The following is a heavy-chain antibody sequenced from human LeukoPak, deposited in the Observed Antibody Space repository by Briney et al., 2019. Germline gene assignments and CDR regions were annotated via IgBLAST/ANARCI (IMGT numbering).Heavy chain of an antibody. CDR2: ISSSSSYI. CDR3: ASYSSSFSYYYYMDV. D-gene: IGHD6-13*01. Sequence: PGGSLRLSCAASGFTFSSYSMNWVRQAPGKGLEWVSSISSSSSYIYYADSVKGRFTISRDNAKNSLYLQMNSLRAEDTAVYYCASYSSSFSYYYYMDVWGKGTTVTISS. V-gene: IGHV3-21*01. J-gene: IGHJ6*03. CDR1: GFTFSSYS.